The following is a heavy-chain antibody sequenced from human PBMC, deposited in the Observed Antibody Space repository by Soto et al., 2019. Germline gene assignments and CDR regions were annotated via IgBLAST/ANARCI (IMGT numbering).Heavy chain of an antibody. CDR2: INPSGGST. CDR3: ARDLASFLVATRGYDY. Sequence: ASVKVSCKASGYTFTSDYMHWVRQAPGQGLEWMGIINPSGGSTSYAQKFQGRVTMTRDTSTSTVYMELSSLRSEDTAVYYCARDLASFLVATRGYDYWGQGTLVTVSS. D-gene: IGHD5-12*01. V-gene: IGHV1-46*01. J-gene: IGHJ4*02. CDR1: GYTFTSDY.